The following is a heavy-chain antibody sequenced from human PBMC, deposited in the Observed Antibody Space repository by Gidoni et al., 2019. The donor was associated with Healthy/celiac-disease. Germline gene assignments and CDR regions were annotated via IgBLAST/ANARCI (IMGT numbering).Heavy chain of an antibody. J-gene: IGHJ4*02. D-gene: IGHD5-12*01. Sequence: RQPPGKGPEWSGEINHSGSTNYNPSLKSRVTISVDKSKNQFSLKLSCVTAADTAVYYCARDGEDGYKPWGQGTLVTVSS. CDR3: ARDGEDGYKP. CDR2: INHSGST. V-gene: IGHV4-34*01.